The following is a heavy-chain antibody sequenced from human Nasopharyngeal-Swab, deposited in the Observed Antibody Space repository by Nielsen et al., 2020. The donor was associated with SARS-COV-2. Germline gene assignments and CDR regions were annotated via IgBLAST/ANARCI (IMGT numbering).Heavy chain of an antibody. Sequence: GGSLRLSCKGSGYSFTSYWIGWVRQMPEKGLEWMGIIYPGDSDTRYSPSFQGQVTISADKFISTAYLQWSSLKASDTAMYYCARLKSTVSPIDYWGQGTLVTVSS. CDR1: GYSFTSYW. J-gene: IGHJ4*02. V-gene: IGHV5-51*01. CDR3: ARLKSTVSPIDY. CDR2: IYPGDSDT. D-gene: IGHD4-17*01.